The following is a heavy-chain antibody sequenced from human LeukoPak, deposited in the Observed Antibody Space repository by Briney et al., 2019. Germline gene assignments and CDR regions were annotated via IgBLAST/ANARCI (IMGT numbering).Heavy chain of an antibody. V-gene: IGHV1-69*04. CDR3: ARDLEGIAAAGTNY. CDR2: IIPILGIA. D-gene: IGHD6-13*01. Sequence: SVKVSCKASGGTFSSYAISWVRQAPGQGLERMGRIIPILGIANYAQKFQGRVTITADKSTSTAYMELSSLRSEDTAVYYCARDLEGIAAAGTNYWGQGTLVTVSS. CDR1: GGTFSSYA. J-gene: IGHJ4*02.